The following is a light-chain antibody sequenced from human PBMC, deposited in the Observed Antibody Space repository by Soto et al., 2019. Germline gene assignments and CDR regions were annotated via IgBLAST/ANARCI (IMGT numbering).Light chain of an antibody. CDR2: GAS. J-gene: IGKJ1*01. CDR3: QQYGSSPWT. V-gene: IGKV3-20*01. Sequence: EIVLTQSPGTLSLSPGERATLSCRASQSVSSSYLAWYQQKPGQAPRLLIDGASSRATGIPDRFRGSGSGTDFTVTISRLEPEDFAVYYCQQYGSSPWTFGQGNKVEIK. CDR1: QSVSSSY.